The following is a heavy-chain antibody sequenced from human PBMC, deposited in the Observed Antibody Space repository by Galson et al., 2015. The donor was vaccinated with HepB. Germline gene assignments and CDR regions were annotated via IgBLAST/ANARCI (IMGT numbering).Heavy chain of an antibody. CDR2: ISSSSSCI. CDR1: GFTFSSYS. Sequence: SLRLSCAASGFTFSSYSMNWVRQAPGKGLEWVSSISSSSSCIYYAGSVKGRFTISRDNAKNSLYLQMNSLRAEDTAVYYCAREIAVAAFDYWGQGTLVTVSS. CDR3: AREIAVAAFDY. J-gene: IGHJ4*02. D-gene: IGHD6-19*01. V-gene: IGHV3-21*01.